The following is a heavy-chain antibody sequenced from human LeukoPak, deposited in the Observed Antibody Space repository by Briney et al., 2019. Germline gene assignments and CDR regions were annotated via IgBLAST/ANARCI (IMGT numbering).Heavy chain of an antibody. J-gene: IGHJ4*02. CDR3: ARHGYSSSWYSRPPTDY. CDR1: GGSFSGYY. V-gene: IGHV4-34*01. Sequence: SETLSLTCAVYGGSFSGYYWSWIRQPPGKGLEWIGEINHSGSTNYNPSLKSRVTISVDTSKNQFSLKLSSVTAADTAVYYRARHGYSSSWYSRPPTDYWGQGTLVTVSS. D-gene: IGHD6-13*01. CDR2: INHSGST.